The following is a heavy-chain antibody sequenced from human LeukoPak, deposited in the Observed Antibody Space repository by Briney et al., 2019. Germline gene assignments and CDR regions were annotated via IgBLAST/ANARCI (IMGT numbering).Heavy chain of an antibody. CDR2: ISAGSTNT. Sequence: GGSLRLSCAAPGFTFSSYSMNWVRQAPGKGLEWVSSISAGSTNTYYADSVKGRFTISRDNSKNTLYLQMNSLRAEDTAIYYCGKGRAVVGAAGPDHWGQGTLVTVSS. J-gene: IGHJ4*02. CDR1: GFTFSSYS. CDR3: GKGRAVVGAAGPDH. D-gene: IGHD2-15*01. V-gene: IGHV3-23*01.